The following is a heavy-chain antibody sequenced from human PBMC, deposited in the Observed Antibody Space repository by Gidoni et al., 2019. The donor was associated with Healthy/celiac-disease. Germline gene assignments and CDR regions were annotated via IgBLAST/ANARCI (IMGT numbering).Heavy chain of an antibody. Sequence: RLSPAASGFTFSSYSMNWVRQAPGKGLEWVSYISSSSSTIYYADSVKGRFTISRDNAKNSLYLQMNSLRDEDTAVYYCARDRQLWLRRGEEGYFDYWGQGTLVTVSS. D-gene: IGHD5-18*01. V-gene: IGHV3-48*02. J-gene: IGHJ4*02. CDR2: ISSSSSTI. CDR1: GFTFSSYS. CDR3: ARDRQLWLRRGEEGYFDY.